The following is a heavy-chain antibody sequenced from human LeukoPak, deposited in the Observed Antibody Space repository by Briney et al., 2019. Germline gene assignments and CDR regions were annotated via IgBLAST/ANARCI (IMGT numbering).Heavy chain of an antibody. CDR2: IYTSGST. J-gene: IGHJ6*02. D-gene: IGHD3-10*01. CDR1: GGSISSYY. CDR3: ARDFFNYYGSGSYSIHGMDV. V-gene: IGHV4-4*07. Sequence: KPSETLSLTCTVSGGSISSYYWSCIRQPAGKGLEWIGRIYTSGSTNYNPSLKSRVTMSVDTSKNQFSLKLSSLTAADTAVYYCARDFFNYYGSGSYSIHGMDVWGQGITVIVSS.